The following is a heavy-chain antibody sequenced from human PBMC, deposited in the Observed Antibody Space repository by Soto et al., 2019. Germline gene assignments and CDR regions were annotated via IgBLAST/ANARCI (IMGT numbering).Heavy chain of an antibody. CDR2: INPSGTSA. V-gene: IGHV1-46*03. D-gene: IGHD3-10*01. J-gene: IGHJ4*02. Sequence: QVQLVQSGAEVKKPGASVKVSCKASGYTFTSYYMHWVRQAPGQGLEWMGIINPSGTSASHAQKFQGRVTITRDTSTNTVYMELSSLRSEDTAVYYCTRAYYYGSGSFFDYWGQGTLVTVSS. CDR3: TRAYYYGSGSFFDY. CDR1: GYTFTSYY.